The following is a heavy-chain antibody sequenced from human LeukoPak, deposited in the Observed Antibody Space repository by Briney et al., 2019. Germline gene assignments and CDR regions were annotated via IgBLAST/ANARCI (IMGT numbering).Heavy chain of an antibody. D-gene: IGHD4-17*01. CDR2: IFPLFTAP. V-gene: IGHV1-69*06. J-gene: IGHJ4*02. Sequence: ASVKVSCKTSGGTFNTQVINWVRQAPGQGLEWMGGIFPLFTAPNYAQSFQGRVTITADKFTNTSYMELSSLRSEDTAVYYCARGSPYYGDFDFWGQGSLVTVSS. CDR3: ARGSPYYGDFDF. CDR1: GGTFNTQV.